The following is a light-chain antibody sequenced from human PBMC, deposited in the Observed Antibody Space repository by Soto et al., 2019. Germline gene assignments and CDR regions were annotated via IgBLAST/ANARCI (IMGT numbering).Light chain of an antibody. V-gene: IGKV3-15*01. J-gene: IGKJ1*01. CDR2: GAS. Sequence: ERVMTQSPATLSVSPGERATLSCRASQRISNYLAWSQQKPGQAPRLLISGASTRATGIPARFSGSGSGTEFTLTISSLQSEDFAVYYCQQYNNWPPTCGQGTKVEV. CDR1: QRISNY. CDR3: QQYNNWPPT.